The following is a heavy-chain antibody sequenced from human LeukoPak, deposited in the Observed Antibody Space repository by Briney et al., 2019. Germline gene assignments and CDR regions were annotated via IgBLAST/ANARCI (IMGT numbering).Heavy chain of an antibody. J-gene: IGHJ4*02. Sequence: GGSLRLSCAASGFTFSSYGMHWVRQAPGKGLEWVAVISYDGSNKYYADSVKGRFTISRDNSKNTLYLQMNSLRAEDTVVYYCAKDLANVFITMIVPDWGQGTLVTVSS. CDR1: GFTFSSYG. CDR2: ISYDGSNK. D-gene: IGHD3-22*01. V-gene: IGHV3-30*18. CDR3: AKDLANVFITMIVPD.